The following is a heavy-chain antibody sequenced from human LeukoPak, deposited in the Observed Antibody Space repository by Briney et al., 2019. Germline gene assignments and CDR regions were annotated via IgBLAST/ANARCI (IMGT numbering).Heavy chain of an antibody. Sequence: SETLSLTCAVYGGSFSGYYWSWIRQPPGKGLEWIGEINHSGSTNYNPSLKSRVTISVDTSKNQFSLKLSSVTAADTAVYYCARDHRVRGEYYYYGMDVWGQGTTVTVSS. CDR3: ARDHRVRGEYYYYGMDV. CDR2: INHSGST. D-gene: IGHD3-10*01. V-gene: IGHV4-34*01. CDR1: GGSFSGYY. J-gene: IGHJ6*02.